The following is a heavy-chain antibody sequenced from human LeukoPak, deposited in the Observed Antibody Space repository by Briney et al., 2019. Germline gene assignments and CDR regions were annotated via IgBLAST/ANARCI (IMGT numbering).Heavy chain of an antibody. CDR2: ISSSGSTI. CDR3: AGVGAQRGWYFDY. D-gene: IGHD4/OR15-4a*01. Sequence: PGGSLRLSCAASGFTFSSYEMNWVRQAPGKGLEWVSYISSSGSTIYYADSVKGRFTISRDNAKNSLYLQMNSLRAEDTAVYYCAGVGAQRGWYFDYWGQGTLVTVSS. CDR1: GFTFSSYE. J-gene: IGHJ4*02. V-gene: IGHV3-48*03.